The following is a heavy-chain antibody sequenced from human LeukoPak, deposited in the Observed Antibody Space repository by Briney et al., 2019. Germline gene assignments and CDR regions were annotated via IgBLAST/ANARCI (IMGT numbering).Heavy chain of an antibody. CDR1: GFTFSSYA. CDR3: AKETASDFGGAVDY. J-gene: IGHJ4*02. V-gene: IGHV3-23*01. Sequence: GGSLRLSCAASGFTFSSYAMSWVRQAPGKGLEWVSAISGSGGSTYYADSVKGRFTISRDNSKNTLYLQMNSPRAEDTAVYYCAKETASDFGGAVDYWGQGTLVTVSS. D-gene: IGHD3-10*01. CDR2: ISGSGGST.